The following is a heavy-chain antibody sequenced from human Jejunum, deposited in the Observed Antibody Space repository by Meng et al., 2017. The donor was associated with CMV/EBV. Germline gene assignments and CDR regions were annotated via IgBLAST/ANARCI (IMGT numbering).Heavy chain of an antibody. V-gene: IGHV3-30*04. CDR1: GFTFSSYA. D-gene: IGHD6-13*01. CDR2: IPFDGNNE. CDR3: ARGTGSGSWLIDS. Sequence: GAGFTFSSYAMHWVRQAPGKGLEWVAVIPFDGNNEHYADSVKGRFTISRDNSKNTLYLQVNSLRLEDTGVYYCARGTGSGSWLIDSWGQGTLVTVSS. J-gene: IGHJ4*02.